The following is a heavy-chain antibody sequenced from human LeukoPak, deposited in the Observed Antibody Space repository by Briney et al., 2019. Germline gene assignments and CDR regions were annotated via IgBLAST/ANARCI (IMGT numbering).Heavy chain of an antibody. Sequence: ASVKVPCKASGYTFTGYYMHWVRQAPGQGLEWMGRINPNSGGTNYAQKFQGRVTMTRDTSISTAYMELSRLRSDDTAVYYCARLCSGGSCYIGFDPWGQGTLVTVSS. CDR2: INPNSGGT. V-gene: IGHV1-2*06. CDR1: GYTFTGYY. J-gene: IGHJ5*02. D-gene: IGHD2-15*01. CDR3: ARLCSGGSCYIGFDP.